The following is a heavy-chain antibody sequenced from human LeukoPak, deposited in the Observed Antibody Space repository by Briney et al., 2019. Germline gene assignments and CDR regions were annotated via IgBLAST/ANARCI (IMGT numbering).Heavy chain of an antibody. V-gene: IGHV4-39*07. CDR2: IYYSGST. Sequence: SETLSLTCTVSGGSISSSSYYWGWIRQPPGKGLEWIGSIYYSGSTYYNPSLKSRVTISVDTSKNQFSLKLSSVTAADTAVYYCARDGKPGYSSSFRLWGMDVWGQGTTVTVSS. CDR3: ARDGKPGYSSSFRLWGMDV. J-gene: IGHJ6*02. D-gene: IGHD6-13*01. CDR1: GGSISSSSYY.